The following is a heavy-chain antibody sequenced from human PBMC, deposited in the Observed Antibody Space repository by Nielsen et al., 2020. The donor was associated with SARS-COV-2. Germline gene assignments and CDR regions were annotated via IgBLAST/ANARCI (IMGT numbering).Heavy chain of an antibody. CDR2: ISWNSGSI. CDR1: GFTFDDYA. D-gene: IGHD1-26*01. CDR3: AKGEGAFYFDY. Sequence: SLKISCAASGFTFDDYAMHWVRQAPGKGLEWVSGISWNSGSIGYADSVKGRFTISRDNSKNSLYLQMNSLRTEDTALYYCAKGEGAFYFDYWGQGTLVTVSS. J-gene: IGHJ4*02. V-gene: IGHV3-9*01.